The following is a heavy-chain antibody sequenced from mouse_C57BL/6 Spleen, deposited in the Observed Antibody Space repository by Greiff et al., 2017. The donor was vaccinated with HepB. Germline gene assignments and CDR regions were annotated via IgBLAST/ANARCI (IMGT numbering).Heavy chain of an antibody. D-gene: IGHD1-1*01. CDR2: IDPSDSYT. CDR3: AITYYDYFDY. CDR1: GYTFTSYW. Sequence: VQLQQPGAELVMPGASVKLSCKASGYTFTSYWMHWVKQRPGQGLEWIGEIDPSDSYTNYNQKFKGKSTLTVDKSYSTAYMQISSLTSEDSSVYYCAITYYDYFDYWGQGTTLTVSS. J-gene: IGHJ2*01. V-gene: IGHV1-69*01.